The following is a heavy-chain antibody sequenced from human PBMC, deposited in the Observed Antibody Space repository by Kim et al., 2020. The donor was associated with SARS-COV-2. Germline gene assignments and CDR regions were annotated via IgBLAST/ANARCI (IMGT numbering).Heavy chain of an antibody. CDR2: IHYTGTT. CDR3: ARDRGPRNSPYDY. D-gene: IGHD1-1*01. V-gene: IGHV4-31*03. J-gene: IGHJ4*02. Sequence: SETLSLTCTVSGGSITSGGYSNAFFWNWIRQVPGKGLEWIGYIHYTGTTYYKSSLKSRVAISVDTSKNQFSLNLTSVTAADTAVYYCARDRGPRNSPYDYWGQGILVTVSS. CDR1: GGSITSGGYSNAFF.